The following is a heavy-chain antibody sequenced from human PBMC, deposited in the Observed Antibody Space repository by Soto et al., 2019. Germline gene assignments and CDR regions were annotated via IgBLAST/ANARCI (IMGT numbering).Heavy chain of an antibody. CDR1: GGSVSSGSYY. V-gene: IGHV4-61*01. Sequence: QVQLQESGPGLVKPSETLSLTCTVSGGSVSSGSYYWSWIRQPPGKGLEWIGYIYYSGSTNYNPSLKSRGTISGDTSKNQFSLKRSSVTAADTAVYYCARDRSSIAARDYYYGMDVWGQGTTVTVSS. CDR3: ARDRSSIAARDYYYGMDV. CDR2: IYYSGST. D-gene: IGHD6-6*01. J-gene: IGHJ6*02.